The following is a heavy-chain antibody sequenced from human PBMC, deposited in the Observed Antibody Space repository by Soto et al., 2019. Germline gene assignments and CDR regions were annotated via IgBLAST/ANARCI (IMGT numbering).Heavy chain of an antibody. Sequence: EVQLLESGGGLVQPGGSLRLSCTASGFTFNAYAMTWVRQAPGKGLEWVSAIGGSGGNRYYAASVKGRFTISRDNSKDTVDLQMNRLRVEDTAVYYCARVASDYINSVDPWGQGSLVTVSS. CDR3: ARVASDYINSVDP. J-gene: IGHJ5*02. V-gene: IGHV3-23*01. CDR1: GFTFNAYA. CDR2: IGGSGGNR. D-gene: IGHD4-4*01.